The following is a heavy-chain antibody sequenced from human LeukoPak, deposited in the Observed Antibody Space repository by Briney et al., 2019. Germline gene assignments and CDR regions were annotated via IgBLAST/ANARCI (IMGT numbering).Heavy chain of an antibody. CDR1: GFTFSDYY. V-gene: IGHV3-11*04. D-gene: IGHD6-19*01. Sequence: GGSLRLSCAASGFTFSDYYVSWIRQAPGKGLEWVSYISSSGSTIYYADSVKGRFTISRDNSKNSLYLQMNSLRAEDTAVYYCARDGERSGWYSRGYYFDYWGQGTLVTVSS. CDR2: ISSSGSTI. CDR3: ARDGERSGWYSRGYYFDY. J-gene: IGHJ4*02.